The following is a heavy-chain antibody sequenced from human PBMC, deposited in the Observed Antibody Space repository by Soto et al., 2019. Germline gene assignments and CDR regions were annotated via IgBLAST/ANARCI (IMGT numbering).Heavy chain of an antibody. CDR1: GFTFTSYS. J-gene: IGHJ4*02. CDR3: VAARKVFDF. D-gene: IGHD6-25*01. CDR2: IGTRGTI. V-gene: IGHV3-48*02. Sequence: EVQLEEYGGGLVQPGGSLRLSCVASGFTFTSYSFNWVRQAPGKGLEWLSFIGTRGTIYYADSVKGRFTISRDDAKNSLDLQLNSLRDEDTALYYCVAARKVFDFWGQGTLVTVSS.